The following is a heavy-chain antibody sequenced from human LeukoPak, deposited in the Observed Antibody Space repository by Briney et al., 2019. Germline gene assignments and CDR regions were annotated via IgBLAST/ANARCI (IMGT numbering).Heavy chain of an antibody. V-gene: IGHV3-21*01. J-gene: IGHJ6*03. CDR2: TTSSGTYI. Sequence: AGGSLKLSCATSGFTFNNYNMNWVRQAPGRALEWVSSTTSSGTYIFYADSVKGRFTISRDNAKNSLYLQMNSLGPEDTAVYYCARDPYSGNYGNYYYYYMDVWGKGTTVTISS. D-gene: IGHD1-26*01. CDR3: ARDPYSGNYGNYYYYYMDV. CDR1: GFTFNNYN.